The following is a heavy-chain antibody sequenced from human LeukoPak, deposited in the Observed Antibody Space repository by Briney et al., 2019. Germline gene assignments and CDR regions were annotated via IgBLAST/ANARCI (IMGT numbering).Heavy chain of an antibody. CDR3: ARSSIIAAAGPYYFDY. J-gene: IGHJ4*02. Sequence: SVKVSCKASGGTFSSYAISWVRQAPGQGLEWMGGIIPIFGTANYAQKFQGRVTITADKSTSTAYMELSSLRSEDTAVYYCARSSIIAAAGPYYFDYWGQGILVTVSS. D-gene: IGHD6-13*01. CDR2: IIPIFGTA. CDR1: GGTFSSYA. V-gene: IGHV1-69*06.